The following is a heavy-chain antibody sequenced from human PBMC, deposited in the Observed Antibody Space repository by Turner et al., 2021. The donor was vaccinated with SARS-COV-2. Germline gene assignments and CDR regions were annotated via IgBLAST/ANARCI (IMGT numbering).Heavy chain of an antibody. CDR2: ISSSSSYI. V-gene: IGHV3-21*01. CDR3: ARWDNYYDSSGYYPDAFDI. Sequence: EVQLVESGGGLVKPGGSLRLSCSASGLTFSSYSMNWVRQAPGKGLEWVSSISSSSSYIYYADSVKGRFTISRDNAKNSLYLQMNSLRAEDTAVYYCARWDNYYDSSGYYPDAFDIWGQGTMVTVSS. J-gene: IGHJ3*02. CDR1: GLTFSSYS. D-gene: IGHD3-22*01.